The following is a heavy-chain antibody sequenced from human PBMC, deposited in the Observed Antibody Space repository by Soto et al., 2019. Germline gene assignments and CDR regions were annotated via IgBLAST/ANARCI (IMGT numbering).Heavy chain of an antibody. J-gene: IGHJ5*02. CDR2: INSDGSST. D-gene: IGHD2-15*01. CDR3: ARGRYCSGGSCYTADWFDP. CDR1: GFTLSIYW. Sequence: EVQLVESGGGLVQPGGSLRLSCAASGFTLSIYWMHWVRQAPGKGLVWVSRINSDGSSTSYADSVKGRFTISRDNAKNTLYLQMNSLRAEDTAVYYCARGRYCSGGSCYTADWFDPWGQGTLVTVSS. V-gene: IGHV3-74*01.